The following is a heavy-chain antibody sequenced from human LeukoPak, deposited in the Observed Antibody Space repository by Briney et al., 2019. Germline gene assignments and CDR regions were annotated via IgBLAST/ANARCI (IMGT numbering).Heavy chain of an antibody. V-gene: IGHV4-39*01. J-gene: IGHJ5*02. Sequence: SETLSLTCTVSGGSISSSSYYWGWIRQPPGKGLEWIGSIYYSGSTYYNPSLKSRVSISVHTSKNQFSLKLRSVTAADTAVYYCAKPVPSRLGWFDPWGQGTLVTVSS. CDR1: GGSISSSSYY. CDR3: AKPVPSRLGWFDP. CDR2: IYYSGST. D-gene: IGHD1-1*01.